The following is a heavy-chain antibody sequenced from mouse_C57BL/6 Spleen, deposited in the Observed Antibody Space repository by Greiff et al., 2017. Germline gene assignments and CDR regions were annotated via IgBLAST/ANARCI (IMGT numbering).Heavy chain of an antibody. CDR3: AIMTAVVAPFAY. V-gene: IGHV1-64*01. J-gene: IGHJ3*01. CDR1: GYTFTSYW. CDR2: IHPNSGST. Sequence: QVQLQQPGAELAKPGASVKLSCKASGYTFTSYWMNWVKQRPGQGLEWIGMIHPNSGSTNYNEKFKSKATLTVDKSSSTAYMQLSSLTSEDSAVYYYAIMTAVVAPFAYWGQGTLVTVSA. D-gene: IGHD1-1*01.